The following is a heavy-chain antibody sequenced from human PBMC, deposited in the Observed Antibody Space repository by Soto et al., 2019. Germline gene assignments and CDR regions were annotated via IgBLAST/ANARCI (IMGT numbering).Heavy chain of an antibody. V-gene: IGHV4-39*01. CDR1: GGSITSAIYY. CDR2: ISYSGTTY. CDR3: ARWGKYYEDSAYYWGDS. D-gene: IGHD3-22*01. J-gene: IGHJ4*02. Sequence: PSVTLSLTCAVSGGSITSAIYYWGWIRQPPGKGLEWVGSISYSGTTYYYNPSLRSRLTISVDTSKNQFSLRLSSVTAADTAVYYCARWGKYYEDSAYYWGDSWGRGSLVTVSS.